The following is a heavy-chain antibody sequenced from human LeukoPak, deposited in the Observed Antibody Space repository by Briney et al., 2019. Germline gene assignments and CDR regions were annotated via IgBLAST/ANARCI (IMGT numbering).Heavy chain of an antibody. V-gene: IGHV3-53*01. D-gene: IGHD4-17*01. Sequence: PGGSLRLSCAASGFTVSSNYMSWVRQAPGKGLEWVSVIYSGGSTYYADSVKGRFTISRDNSKNTLYLQMNSQRAEDTAVYYCATLGVTTSYGMDVWGKGTTVTVSS. CDR2: IYSGGST. CDR3: ATLGVTTSYGMDV. J-gene: IGHJ6*04. CDR1: GFTVSSNY.